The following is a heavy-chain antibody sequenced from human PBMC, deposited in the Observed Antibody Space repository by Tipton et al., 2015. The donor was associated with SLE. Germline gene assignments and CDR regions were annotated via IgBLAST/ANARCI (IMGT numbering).Heavy chain of an antibody. CDR3: ARLHGYSYGLNWFDP. CDR1: GGSISTGGYY. CDR2: IYGSGSS. J-gene: IGHJ5*02. D-gene: IGHD5-18*01. V-gene: IGHV4-39*07. Sequence: TLSLTCTVSGGSISTGGYYWGWIRQAPEKGLEWIGSIYGSGSSYYNSFLKSRVTMSVDTSKNQFSLRLTSVIAADTAVYYCARLHGYSYGLNWFDPWGQGTLITVSS.